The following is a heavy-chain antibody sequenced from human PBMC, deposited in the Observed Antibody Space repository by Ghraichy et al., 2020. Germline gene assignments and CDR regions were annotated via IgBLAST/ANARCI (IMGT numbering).Heavy chain of an antibody. D-gene: IGHD3-10*01. CDR2: INHSGST. J-gene: IGHJ4*02. Sequence: SQTLSLTCAVYGGSFSGYYWSWIRQPPGKGLEWIGEINHSGSTNYNPSLKSRVTISVDTSKNQFSLKLSSVTAADTAVYYCARGRLLWFREFGSRGRDYWGQGTLVTVSS. CDR1: GGSFSGYY. V-gene: IGHV4-34*01. CDR3: ARGRLLWFREFGSRGRDY.